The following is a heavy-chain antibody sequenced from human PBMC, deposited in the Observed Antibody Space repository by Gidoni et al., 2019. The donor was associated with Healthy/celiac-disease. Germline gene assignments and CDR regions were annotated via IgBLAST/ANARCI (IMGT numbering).Heavy chain of an antibody. V-gene: IGHV3-9*01. CDR2: ISWNSGSI. J-gene: IGHJ6*02. Sequence: EVQLVASVGGLVQPGRSLRFSCAASGFTFADYAMHWVRQAPGKGLERVSGISWNSGSIGYADSVKGRFTISRDNAKNSLYLQMNSLRAEDTALYYCAKDKGSGWYGGGSMDVWGQGTTVTVSS. D-gene: IGHD6-19*01. CDR3: AKDKGSGWYGGGSMDV. CDR1: GFTFADYA.